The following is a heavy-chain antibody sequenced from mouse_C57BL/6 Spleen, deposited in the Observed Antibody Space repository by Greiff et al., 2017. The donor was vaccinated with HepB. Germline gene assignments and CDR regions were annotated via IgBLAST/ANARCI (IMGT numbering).Heavy chain of an antibody. D-gene: IGHD2-14*01. J-gene: IGHJ4*01. CDR3: ARRNYRGFYAMDY. Sequence: VQLQQSGPELVKPGASVKIPCKASGYTFTDYNMDWVKQSHGKSLEWIGVINPNNGGTIYNQKFKGKATLTVDKSSSTAYMELRSLTSEDTAVYYSARRNYRGFYAMDYWGQGTSVTVSS. CDR2: INPNNGGT. CDR1: GYTFTDYN. V-gene: IGHV1-18*01.